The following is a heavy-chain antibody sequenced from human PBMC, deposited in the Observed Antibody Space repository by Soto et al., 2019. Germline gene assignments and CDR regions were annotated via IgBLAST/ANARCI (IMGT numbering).Heavy chain of an antibody. J-gene: IGHJ5*01. CDR3: ARDRAYKSWFDS. CDR1: GCSISSGGYH. D-gene: IGHD1-20*01. CDR2: IYYSGST. Sequence: SETLSLTCTVSGCSISSGGYHRSWIRQHPGKGLEWIGNIYYSGSTYYNPSLKSRVTISVDTSKKQFSLKLSSVTAADTAVYYCARDRAYKSWFDSWGQGMLVTVSS. V-gene: IGHV4-31*03.